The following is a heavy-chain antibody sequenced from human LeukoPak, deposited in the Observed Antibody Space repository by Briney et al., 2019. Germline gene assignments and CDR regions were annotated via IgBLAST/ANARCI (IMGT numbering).Heavy chain of an antibody. CDR2: IYYSAST. V-gene: IGHV4-59*01. D-gene: IGHD3-3*02. J-gene: IGHJ6*02. CDR1: GGSISSYY. CDR3: ARDGHFWSGYSLPYGMDV. Sequence: SETLSLTCTVSGGSISSYYWSWIRQPPGKGLEWIGYIYYSASTNYNPSLKSRVTISADTSKNQFSLKLSSVTAADTAVYYCARDGHFWSGYSLPYGMDVWGQGTTVTVSS.